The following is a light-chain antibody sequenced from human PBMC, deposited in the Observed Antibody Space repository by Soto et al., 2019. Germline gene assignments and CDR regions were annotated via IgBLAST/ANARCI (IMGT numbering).Light chain of an antibody. Sequence: IQQNRSPSTLSASVCDRITITFQASQDISHYLNWYQQKPGKALKLLIYDASNLHPGVPSRFRGSGSGTEFSFNITSLQPEDVATYYCQEYDYLPITFGQGARLEIK. CDR3: QEYDYLPIT. V-gene: IGKV1-33*01. CDR1: QDISHY. CDR2: DAS. J-gene: IGKJ5*01.